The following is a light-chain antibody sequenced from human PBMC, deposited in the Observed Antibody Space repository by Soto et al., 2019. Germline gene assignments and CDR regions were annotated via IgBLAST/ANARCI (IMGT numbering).Light chain of an antibody. J-gene: IGKJ2*01. CDR3: QQSYSIPFT. V-gene: IGKV1-39*01. CDR2: AAS. Sequence: DIQMTQSPSPLSASVGDRVTITCRASQSISGYLNWYQHKPGKAPKLLISAASGLQSGVPSRFIGSESATDFPLTITSLQPEDFATYYCQQSYSIPFTVGHGTKVDLK. CDR1: QSISGY.